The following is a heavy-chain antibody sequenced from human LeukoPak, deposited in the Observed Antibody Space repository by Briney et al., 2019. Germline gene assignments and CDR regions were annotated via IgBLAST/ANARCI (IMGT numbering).Heavy chain of an antibody. V-gene: IGHV3-9*01. CDR3: AKDIRAAASPGFDY. CDR2: ISWNSGII. J-gene: IGHJ4*02. CDR1: GFTFDDYA. Sequence: GGSLRLSCAASGFTFDDYAMHWVRQAPGKGLEWVSVISWNSGIIGYADSVKGRFTISRDNSKNSLYLQMNSLRAEDTALYYCAKDIRAAASPGFDYWGQGTLVTVSS. D-gene: IGHD6-13*01.